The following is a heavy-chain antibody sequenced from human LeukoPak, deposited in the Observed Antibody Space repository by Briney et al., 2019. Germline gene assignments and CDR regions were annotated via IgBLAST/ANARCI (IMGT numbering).Heavy chain of an antibody. CDR3: AKDFVVVVVAASPDY. D-gene: IGHD2-15*01. J-gene: IGHJ4*02. CDR1: GFTFSSYA. V-gene: IGHV3-23*01. Sequence: PGGALRLSCAASGFTFSSYAMSWVRQAPGKGLEWVSAISGSGGSTYYADSVKGRFTISRDNSKNTLYLQMNGLRAEDTAVYYCAKDFVVVVVAASPDYWGQGTLVTVSS. CDR2: ISGSGGST.